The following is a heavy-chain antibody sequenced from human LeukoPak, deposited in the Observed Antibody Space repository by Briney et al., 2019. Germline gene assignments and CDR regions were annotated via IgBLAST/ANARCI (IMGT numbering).Heavy chain of an antibody. CDR2: ILYTGIT. CDR1: GGSISGYY. D-gene: IGHD3-22*01. V-gene: IGHV4-59*13. CDR3: VRYLSSGLDL. Sequence: SETLSLTCTVSGGSISGYYWSWIRQPPGTGLEWIGYILYTGITSYNPSLNSRLTMSVDTSINQFSLSLSSVTAADTATYYCVRYLSSGLDLWGQGIPVTVSS. J-gene: IGHJ5*02.